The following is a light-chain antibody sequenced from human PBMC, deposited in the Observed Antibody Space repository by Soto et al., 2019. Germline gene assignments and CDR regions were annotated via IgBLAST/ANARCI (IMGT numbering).Light chain of an antibody. CDR2: GAS. J-gene: IGKJ2*01. CDR3: QQHNYWPS. Sequence: EIVMTQSPATLSVSPGERATLSCRASQSVGSNLAWSQQKPGQAPRLLVYGASTRATGVPGRFSGSGSGTEFTLTITSLQSEDFAVYYCQQHNYWPSFGQGTKLEIK. CDR1: QSVGSN. V-gene: IGKV3-15*01.